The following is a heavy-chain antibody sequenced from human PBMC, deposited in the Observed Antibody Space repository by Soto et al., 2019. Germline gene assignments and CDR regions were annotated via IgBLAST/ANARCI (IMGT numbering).Heavy chain of an antibody. D-gene: IGHD6-19*01. V-gene: IGHV1-3*01. CDR1: GYTFTSYA. Sequence: QVQLVQSGAEVKKPGPSVKVSCKASGYTFTSYAMHWVRQAPGQRLEWMGWINAGNGNTKYSQKFQGRVTITRDTSASTAYMELSSLRSEDTAVYYCARERGEWLDPRYGMDVWGQGTTVTVSS. CDR3: ARERGEWLDPRYGMDV. J-gene: IGHJ6*02. CDR2: INAGNGNT.